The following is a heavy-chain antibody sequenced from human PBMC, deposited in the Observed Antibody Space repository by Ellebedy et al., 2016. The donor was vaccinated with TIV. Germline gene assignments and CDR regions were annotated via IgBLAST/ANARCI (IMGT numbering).Heavy chain of an antibody. J-gene: IGHJ6*02. CDR1: GGSISSYY. CDR2: IYYSGST. V-gene: IGHV4-59*01. D-gene: IGHD3-9*01. Sequence: SETLSLXCTVSGGSISSYYWSWIRQPPGKGLEWIGYIYYSGSTNYNPSLKSRVTISVDTSKNQFSLKLSSVTAADTAVYYCASSRLGYFDWLVPMDVWGQGTTVTVSS. CDR3: ASSRLGYFDWLVPMDV.